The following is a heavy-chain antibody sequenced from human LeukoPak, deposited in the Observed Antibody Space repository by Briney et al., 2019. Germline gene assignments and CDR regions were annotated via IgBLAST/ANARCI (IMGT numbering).Heavy chain of an antibody. CDR2: INWNGGST. D-gene: IGHD3-22*01. Sequence: PGGSLRLSCAASGFTFDDYGMSWARQAPGKGLEWVSGINWNGGSTGYADSVKGRFTISRDNAKNSLYLQMNRLRAEDTALYYCARGLTYYYDSSGPLINDYWGQGTPVTVSS. CDR3: ARGLTYYYDSSGPLINDY. J-gene: IGHJ4*02. CDR1: GFTFDDYG. V-gene: IGHV3-20*04.